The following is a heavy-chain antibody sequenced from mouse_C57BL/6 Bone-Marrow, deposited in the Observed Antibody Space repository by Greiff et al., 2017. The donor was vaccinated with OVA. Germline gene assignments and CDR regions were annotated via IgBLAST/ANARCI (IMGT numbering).Heavy chain of an antibody. D-gene: IGHD2-10*01. CDR2: ISNGGGST. CDR1: GFTFSDYY. J-gene: IGHJ2*01. Sequence: EVQLVESGGGLVQPGGSLKLSCAASGFTFSDYYMYWVRQTPEKRLEWVAYISNGGGSTYYPDTVKGRFTISRDNAKNTLYLQMSRLKSEDTAMYYCARSYYGDYWGQGTTLTVSS. V-gene: IGHV5-12*01. CDR3: ARSYYGDY.